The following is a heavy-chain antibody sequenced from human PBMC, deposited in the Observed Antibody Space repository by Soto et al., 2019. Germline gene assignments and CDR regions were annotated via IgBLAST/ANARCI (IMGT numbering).Heavy chain of an antibody. CDR1: GFFFSDYA. J-gene: IGHJ4*02. D-gene: IGHD2-21*01. CDR2: ISAGGDT. CDR3: ANVPIWCGGSSCYTEGFDS. Sequence: PGGSLRLSCVASGFFFSDYAMSWFRQAPGKGLEWVSAISAGGDTYYADSVKGRFTVSRANSKNTLYLQMNSLRAKDTAIYYCANVPIWCGGSSCYTEGFDSWGQGTLVTVSS. V-gene: IGHV3-23*01.